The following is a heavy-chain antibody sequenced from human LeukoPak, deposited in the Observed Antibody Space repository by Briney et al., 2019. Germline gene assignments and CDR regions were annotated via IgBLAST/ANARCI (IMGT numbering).Heavy chain of an antibody. V-gene: IGHV4-59*01. CDR3: ARDSGCYASGYWYFDL. CDR2: IYYSGST. D-gene: IGHD2-2*01. CDR1: GLTFSDAW. J-gene: IGHJ2*01. Sequence: GSLRLSCAASGLTFSDAWMSWIRQPPGKGLEWIGYIYYSGSTNYNPSLKSRVTISVDTSKNQFSLKLSSVTAADTAVYYCARDSGCYASGYWYFDLWGRGTLVTVSS.